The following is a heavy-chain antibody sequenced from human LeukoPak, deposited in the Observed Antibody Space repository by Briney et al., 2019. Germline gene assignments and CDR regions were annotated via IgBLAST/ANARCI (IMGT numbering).Heavy chain of an antibody. Sequence: PGGSLRLSCAASGFTFSSYAMSWVRQAPGKGLEWVSAISGSGGSTYYADSVKGRFTISRDNSKNTLYLQMNSLRAEDTAVYYCAKAKDYYGSGSRTYFDYWGQGTLVTVSS. CDR2: ISGSGGST. CDR3: AKAKDYYGSGSRTYFDY. D-gene: IGHD3-10*01. J-gene: IGHJ4*02. V-gene: IGHV3-23*01. CDR1: GFTFSSYA.